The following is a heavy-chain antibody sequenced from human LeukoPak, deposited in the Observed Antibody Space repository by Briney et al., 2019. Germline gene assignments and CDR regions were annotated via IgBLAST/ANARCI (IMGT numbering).Heavy chain of an antibody. J-gene: IGHJ4*02. CDR2: ISSSSSTI. V-gene: IGHV3-48*02. CDR3: ARGSSNWGVY. D-gene: IGHD6-13*01. Sequence: GGSLRLSCAASGFTFSSYGMNWVRQAPGKGLEWVSYISSSSSTIYYAGSVKGRFTISRDNAKNSLYLQMNSLRDEDTAVYYCARGSSNWGVYWGQGTLVTVSS. CDR1: GFTFSSYG.